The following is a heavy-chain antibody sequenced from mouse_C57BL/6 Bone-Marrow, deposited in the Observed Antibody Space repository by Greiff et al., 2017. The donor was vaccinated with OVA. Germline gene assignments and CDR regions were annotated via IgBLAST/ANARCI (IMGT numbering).Heavy chain of an antibody. CDR3: ARCDYGRFAY. J-gene: IGHJ3*01. CDR2: IYPRSGNT. CDR1: GYTFTSYG. V-gene: IGHV1-81*01. Sequence: LVESGAELARPGASVKLSCKASGYTFTSYGISWVKQRTGQGLEWIGEIYPRSGNTYYNEKFKGKATLTADKSSSTAYMELRSLTSEDSAVYFCARCDYGRFAYWGQGTLVTVSA. D-gene: IGHD2-4*01.